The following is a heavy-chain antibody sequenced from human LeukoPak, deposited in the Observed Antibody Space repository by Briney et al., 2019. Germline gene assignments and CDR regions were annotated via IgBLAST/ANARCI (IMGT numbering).Heavy chain of an antibody. CDR2: ISGSGGST. CDR1: GFTFSSYA. D-gene: IGHD6-19*01. V-gene: IGHV3-23*01. CDR3: AKELRIAVAAAYFDY. J-gene: IGHJ4*02. Sequence: GGSLRLSCAASGFTFSSYAMSWVRQAPGKGLEWVSAISGSGGSTYYADSVKGRFTISRDNSKNTLYLRMNSLRAEDTAVYYCAKELRIAVAAAYFDYWGQGTLVTVSS.